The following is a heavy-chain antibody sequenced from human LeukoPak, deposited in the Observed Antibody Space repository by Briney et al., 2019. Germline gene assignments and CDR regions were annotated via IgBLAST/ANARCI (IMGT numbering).Heavy chain of an antibody. D-gene: IGHD2-2*01. CDR2: MNPNSGNT. J-gene: IGHJ3*02. V-gene: IGHV1-8*01. CDR1: GYTFTSYD. CDR3: ATRLIVVVPAAPPRAFDI. Sequence: GASVKVSCKASGYTFTSYDINWVRQATGQGLEWMGWMNPNSGNTGYAQKFQGKVTMTRNTSISTAYMELSSLRSEDTAVYYCATRLIVVVPAAPPRAFDIWGQGTMVTVSS.